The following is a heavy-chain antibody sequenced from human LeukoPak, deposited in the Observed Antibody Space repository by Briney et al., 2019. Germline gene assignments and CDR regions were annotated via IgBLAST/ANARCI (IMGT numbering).Heavy chain of an antibody. CDR1: GGSISSYY. CDR3: ADCGSAEYFQH. D-gene: IGHD2-21*02. CDR2: IYYSGST. Sequence: SETLSLTCTVSGGSISSYYWSWIRQPPGKGLEWIGYIYYSGSTNYNPSLKSRVTISVDTSKNQFSLKLSSVTAADTAVYYCADCGSAEYFQHWGQGTLVTVSS. V-gene: IGHV4-59*08. J-gene: IGHJ1*01.